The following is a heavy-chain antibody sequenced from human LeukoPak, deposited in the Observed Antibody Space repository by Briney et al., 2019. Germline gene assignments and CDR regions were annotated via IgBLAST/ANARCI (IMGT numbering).Heavy chain of an antibody. V-gene: IGHV4-31*03. D-gene: IGHD2-21*02. CDR3: ARDVVVTSSPDAFDI. J-gene: IGHJ3*02. CDR1: GYTVTSYGNY. Sequence: SDTLSLTCTASGYTVTSYGNYWTWLRQHPGKDLKWISYISNSGTTSYNQSLKSRVSISVDTSNNQFSLRLSSVTAADTAVYYCARDVVVTSSPDAFDIWGQGTMVTVSS. CDR2: ISNSGTT.